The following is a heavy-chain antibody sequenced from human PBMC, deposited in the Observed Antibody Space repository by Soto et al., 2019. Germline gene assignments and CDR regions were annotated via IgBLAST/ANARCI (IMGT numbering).Heavy chain of an antibody. CDR3: ARVRSEYPTKVTTSQVDY. Sequence: GGSLRLSCAASGFTFSSYSMNCVRQAPGKGLEWVSSISSSSSYIYYADSVKGRFTISRDNAKNSLYLQMNSLRAEDTAVYYCARVRSEYPTKVTTSQVDYWGQGTLVTVSS. D-gene: IGHD4-4*01. CDR1: GFTFSSYS. CDR2: ISSSSSYI. V-gene: IGHV3-21*01. J-gene: IGHJ4*02.